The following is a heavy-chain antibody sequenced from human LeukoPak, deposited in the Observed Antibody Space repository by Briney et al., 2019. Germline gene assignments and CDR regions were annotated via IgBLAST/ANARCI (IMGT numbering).Heavy chain of an antibody. CDR1: GGSISSGGYY. D-gene: IGHD1-26*01. J-gene: IGHJ4*02. Sequence: PSQTLSLTCTVSGGSISSGGYYWSWIRQHPGKGLEWIGYIYYSGSTYYSPSLKSRVTISVDTSKNQFSLKLSSVTAADTAVYYCARERSGSYYFDYWGQGTLVTVSS. CDR3: ARERSGSYYFDY. CDR2: IYYSGST. V-gene: IGHV4-31*03.